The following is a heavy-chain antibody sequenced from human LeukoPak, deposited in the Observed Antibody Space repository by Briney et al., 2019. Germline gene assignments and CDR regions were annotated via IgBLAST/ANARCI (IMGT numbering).Heavy chain of an antibody. D-gene: IGHD2-15*01. Sequence: PGGFLRLSCAASGFTFSNYNMHWVRQAPGKGLEWVAVISFDGSNKYYADSVKGRFTISRDNSKNTLYLQMNSLRADDTAVYYCALHETPDFDCWAKGTLVTVSS. CDR3: ALHETPDFDC. CDR2: ISFDGSNK. J-gene: IGHJ4*02. CDR1: GFTFSNYN. V-gene: IGHV3-30*03.